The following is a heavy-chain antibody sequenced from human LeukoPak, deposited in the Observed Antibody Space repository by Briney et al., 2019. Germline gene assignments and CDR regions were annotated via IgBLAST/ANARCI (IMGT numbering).Heavy chain of an antibody. V-gene: IGHV3-64*01. D-gene: IGHD1-26*01. J-gene: IGHJ3*02. Sequence: GGSLGLSCAASGFAFSSYAMHWVRQAPGKGLEYVSAISSNGGSTYYANSVKGRFTISRDNSKNTLYLQMGSLRAEDMAVYYCAVVGATDAFDIWGQGTMVTVSS. CDR1: GFAFSSYA. CDR3: AVVGATDAFDI. CDR2: ISSNGGST.